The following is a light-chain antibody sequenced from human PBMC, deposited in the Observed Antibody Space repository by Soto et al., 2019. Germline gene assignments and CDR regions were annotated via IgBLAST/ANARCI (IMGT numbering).Light chain of an antibody. J-gene: IGKJ1*01. CDR3: QQYNSYSSLT. CDR2: DAS. V-gene: IGKV1-5*01. Sequence: EIQMTQSPSILSASVGDRVTITCRASQSISSWLAWYQQKPGKAPKLLIYDASSLESGVPSRFSGSGSGTEFTLTISSLQPDDFATYYCQQYNSYSSLTFGQGTKVDIK. CDR1: QSISSW.